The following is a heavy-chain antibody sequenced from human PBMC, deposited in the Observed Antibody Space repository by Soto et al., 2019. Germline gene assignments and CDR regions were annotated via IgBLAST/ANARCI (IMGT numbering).Heavy chain of an antibody. Sequence: QVQLQESGPGLVKPSETLSLTCTVSGGSISSYYWSWIRQPPGKGLEWIGYIYYSGSTNYNPSLKSRVTISVDTSKNQFSLKLSSVTAADTAVYYRARGDTYFDYWGQGTLVTVSS. CDR2: IYYSGST. V-gene: IGHV4-59*01. J-gene: IGHJ4*02. CDR1: GGSISSYY. CDR3: ARGDTYFDY.